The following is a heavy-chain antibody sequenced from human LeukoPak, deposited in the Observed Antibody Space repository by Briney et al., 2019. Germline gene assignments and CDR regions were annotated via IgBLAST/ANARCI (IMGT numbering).Heavy chain of an antibody. V-gene: IGHV4-34*01. D-gene: IGHD3-9*01. Sequence: PSETLSLTCAVYGGSFSGYYWSWIRQPPGKGLEWIGEINHSGSTNYNPSPKSRVTISVDTSKNQFSLKLRSVTAADTAVYYCARDDILTGYHYGMDVWGQGTTVTVSS. CDR3: ARDDILTGYHYGMDV. CDR1: GGSFSGYY. CDR2: INHSGST. J-gene: IGHJ6*02.